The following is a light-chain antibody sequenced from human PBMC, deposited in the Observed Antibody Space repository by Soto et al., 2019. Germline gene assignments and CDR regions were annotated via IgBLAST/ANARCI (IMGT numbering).Light chain of an antibody. J-gene: IGKJ1*01. Sequence: EIVMTQSPATLSVSPGERATLSCRASQSVSSNLAWYQQKPGQAPRLLIYGASTRATGIPARFSGSGSGTEFTLIISSLQSEDFAVYYCQQYNNWPETFGQGTKVAIK. CDR1: QSVSSN. CDR3: QQYNNWPET. V-gene: IGKV3-15*01. CDR2: GAS.